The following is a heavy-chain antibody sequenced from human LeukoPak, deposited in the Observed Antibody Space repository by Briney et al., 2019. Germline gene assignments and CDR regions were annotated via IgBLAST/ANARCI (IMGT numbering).Heavy chain of an antibody. CDR2: INSDAPST. CDR1: AFTFSSYW. CDR3: ARDWGYSSGWFPFDY. D-gene: IGHD6-19*01. Sequence: GGSLRLSCAASAFTFSSYWMHWVRQAPGKGLVWVSLINSDAPSTNYADSVKGRFTISRDDAKNTLYLQMNSLRAEDTAMYYCARDWGYSSGWFPFDYWGQGTLVTVSS. J-gene: IGHJ4*02. V-gene: IGHV3-74*01.